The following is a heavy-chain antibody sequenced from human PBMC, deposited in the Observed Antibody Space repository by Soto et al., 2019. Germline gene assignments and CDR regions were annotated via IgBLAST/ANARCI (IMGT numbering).Heavy chain of an antibody. Sequence: SETLSLTCTVSGGSISSSSYYWGWIRQPPGKGLEWIGSIYYSGSTYYNPSLKSRVTISVDTSKNQFSLKLSSVTAADTAVYYCARRGYYYYYMDVWGKGTSVTVSS. V-gene: IGHV4-39*01. J-gene: IGHJ6*03. CDR1: GGSISSSSYY. CDR2: IYYSGST. CDR3: ARRGYYYYYMDV.